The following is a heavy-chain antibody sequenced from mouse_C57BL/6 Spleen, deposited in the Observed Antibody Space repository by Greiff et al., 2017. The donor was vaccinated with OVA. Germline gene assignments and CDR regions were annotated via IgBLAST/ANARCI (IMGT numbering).Heavy chain of an antibody. V-gene: IGHV1-64*01. CDR2: IHPNSGST. CDR3: AREDYAGYFDV. CDR1: GYTFTSYW. J-gene: IGHJ1*03. Sequence: QVQLQQPGAELVKPGASVKLSCKASGYTFTSYWMHWVKQRPGQGLEWIGMIHPNSGSTNYNEKFKSKATLTVDKSSSTAYMQLSSLTSEDSAVYYCAREDYAGYFDVWGTGTTVTVSS. D-gene: IGHD2-4*01.